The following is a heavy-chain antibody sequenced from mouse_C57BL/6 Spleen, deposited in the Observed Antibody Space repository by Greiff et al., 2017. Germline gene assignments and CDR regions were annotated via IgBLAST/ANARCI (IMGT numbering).Heavy chain of an antibody. CDR1: GYAFSSSW. CDR3: ARGGYSYGSSYGYFDV. CDR2: IYPGDGDT. D-gene: IGHD1-1*01. V-gene: IGHV1-80*01. Sequence: QVQLKQSGAELVKPGASVKISCKASGYAFSSSWMNWVKQRPGKGLEWIGQIYPGDGDTNYNGKFKGKATLTADKSSSTAYMQLSSLTSEDSAVYFCARGGYSYGSSYGYFDVWGTGTTVTVSS. J-gene: IGHJ1*03.